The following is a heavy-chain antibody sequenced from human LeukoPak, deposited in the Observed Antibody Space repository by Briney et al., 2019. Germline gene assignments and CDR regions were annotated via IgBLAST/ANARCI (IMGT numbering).Heavy chain of an antibody. V-gene: IGHV3-30*04. J-gene: IGHJ4*02. Sequence: PWTSLRLSCATSGFTFNNYPMHWVRQAPGKGLEWMAVIGYDGRFKFHSDSVKGRFTISRDDSKNTLYLQMNSLRPEDTALYYCARDPKTGSPDYFDYWGQGTLVTVST. CDR3: ARDPKTGSPDYFDY. CDR2: IGYDGRFK. D-gene: IGHD3-10*01. CDR1: GFTFNNYP.